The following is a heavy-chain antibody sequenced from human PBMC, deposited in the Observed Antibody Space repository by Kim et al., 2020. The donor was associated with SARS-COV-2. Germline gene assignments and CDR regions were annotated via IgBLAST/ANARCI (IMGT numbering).Heavy chain of an antibody. CDR2: ISGSGGST. V-gene: IGHV3-23*01. CDR3: AKLNSGSYWRGGRRELDY. D-gene: IGHD1-26*01. CDR1: GFTVSSYA. J-gene: IGHJ4*02. Sequence: GGSLRLSCAASGFTVSSYAMSWVRQAPGKGLEWVSAISGSGGSTYYADSVKGRFTISRDNSKNTLYLQMNSLRAEDTAVYYCAKLNSGSYWRGGRRELDYWGQGTLVTVSS.